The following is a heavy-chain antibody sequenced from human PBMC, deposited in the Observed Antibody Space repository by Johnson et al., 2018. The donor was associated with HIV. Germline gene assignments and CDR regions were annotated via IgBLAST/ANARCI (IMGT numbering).Heavy chain of an antibody. CDR2: INWNGGSI. J-gene: IGHJ3*02. CDR1: GFTFSSYG. Sequence: EVQLVESGGGVVQPGRSLRLSCAASGFTFSSYGMHWVRQAPGKGLEWVSGINWNGGSIGYADSVKGRFTISRDNAKSSLYLQMKSLRPEDTALYYCARQHLYDRSGQGGGLDIWGQGTMVSVSS. CDR3: ARQHLYDRSGQGGGLDI. D-gene: IGHD3-22*01. V-gene: IGHV3-20*04.